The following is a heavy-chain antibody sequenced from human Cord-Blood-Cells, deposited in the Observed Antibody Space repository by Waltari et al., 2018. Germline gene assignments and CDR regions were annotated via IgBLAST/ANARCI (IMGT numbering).Heavy chain of an antibody. CDR1: GGTFSSYA. D-gene: IGHD3-10*01. CDR3: ARGGYYYGSGSYYNFDY. Sequence: QVQLVQSGAEVKKPGSSVKVSCKASGGTFSSYAISWGRQAPGQGLEWMGGIIPIFGTANYAQKFQGRVTITADESTSTAYMELSSLRSEDTAVYYCARGGYYYGSGSYYNFDYWGQGTLVTVSS. J-gene: IGHJ4*02. V-gene: IGHV1-69*01. CDR2: IIPIFGTA.